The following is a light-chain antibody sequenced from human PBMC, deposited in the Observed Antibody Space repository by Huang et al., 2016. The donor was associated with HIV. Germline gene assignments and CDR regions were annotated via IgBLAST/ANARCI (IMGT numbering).Light chain of an antibody. V-gene: IGKV1-39*01. CDR1: QSIKRY. CDR3: QQSMGTPRT. CDR2: TAS. Sequence: IQITQSLSSLSASVGDRVIITCRTTQSIKRYLNWYQQKPGKAPQLLIFTASYLPIGVPSCFSGSGSGTDFTLIISSLQVEDSASYFCQQSMGTPRTFGQGTKLEI. J-gene: IGKJ2*01.